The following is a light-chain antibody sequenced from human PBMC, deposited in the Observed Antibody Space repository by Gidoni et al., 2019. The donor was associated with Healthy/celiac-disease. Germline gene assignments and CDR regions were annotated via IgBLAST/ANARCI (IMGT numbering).Light chain of an antibody. J-gene: IGKJ1*01. CDR3: QQSYSTPPWT. CDR2: AAS. CDR1: QSISSY. Sequence: DLQMNQSPTSLSASVGDRVTIPCRASQSISSYLNWYQQKPGKAPKLLIYAASSLQSGVPARFSGSGSGTEFTLTISSLQPEDFATYYCQQSYSTPPWTFGQGTKVEIK. V-gene: IGKV1-39*01.